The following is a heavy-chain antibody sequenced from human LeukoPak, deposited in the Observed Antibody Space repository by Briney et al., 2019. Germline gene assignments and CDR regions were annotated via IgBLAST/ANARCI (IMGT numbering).Heavy chain of an antibody. V-gene: IGHV3-13*04. D-gene: IGHD2-15*01. CDR1: GFTFSRYD. J-gene: IGHJ4*02. CDR2: IDTSGDT. CDR3: ARAGFCSGGSCQNYFDY. Sequence: PGGSLRLSCAASGFTFSRYDMLWVRQVTGKGLEWFSAIDTSGDTFYPDSVKARFPISRHISKNTLYLQMNSLTAEDTAVYYCARAGFCSGGSCQNYFDYWGQGTLVTVSS.